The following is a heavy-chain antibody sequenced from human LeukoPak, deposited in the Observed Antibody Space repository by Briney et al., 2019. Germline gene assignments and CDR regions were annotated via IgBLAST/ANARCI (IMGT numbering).Heavy chain of an antibody. CDR1: GFTFSSYA. Sequence: GSLRLSCAASGFTFSSYAMSWVRQAPGKGLEWVSSISGSGGSTNYADSVKGRFTISRDNSKNTLYLQMNSLRVEDTAVYYCAKGRGANSEGLLEYWGQGTLVTVSS. CDR2: ISGSGGST. D-gene: IGHD4/OR15-4a*01. V-gene: IGHV3-23*01. CDR3: AKGRGANSEGLLEY. J-gene: IGHJ4*02.